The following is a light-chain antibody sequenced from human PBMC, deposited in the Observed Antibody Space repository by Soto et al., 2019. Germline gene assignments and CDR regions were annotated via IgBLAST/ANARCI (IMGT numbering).Light chain of an antibody. V-gene: IGLV1-40*01. CDR2: GDT. Sequence: QSVLTQPPSVSGAPGQRITISCTGTSSNIGAGYDVHWYQQLPGTAPKLLIYGDTNRPSGVPDRFSGSKSGTSASLAITGLQAEDEAEYYCQSYDSALSVYVVFGGGTKVTVL. CDR1: SSNIGAGYD. CDR3: QSYDSALSVYVV. J-gene: IGLJ2*01.